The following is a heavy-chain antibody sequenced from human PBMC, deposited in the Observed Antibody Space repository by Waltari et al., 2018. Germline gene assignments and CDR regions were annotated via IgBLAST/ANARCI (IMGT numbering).Heavy chain of an antibody. CDR2: IYSGGST. J-gene: IGHJ4*02. V-gene: IGHV3-53*01. CDR1: GFTVSSNY. D-gene: IGHD6-19*01. CDR3: AREPLKIAVAGTVDY. Sequence: EVQLVESGGGLIQPGGSLRLSCAASGFTVSSNYMSWVRQAPGKGLEWVSVIYSGGSTYYADAVKGRFTISRDNSKNTLYLQMNSLRAEDTAVYYCAREPLKIAVAGTVDYWGQGTLVTVSS.